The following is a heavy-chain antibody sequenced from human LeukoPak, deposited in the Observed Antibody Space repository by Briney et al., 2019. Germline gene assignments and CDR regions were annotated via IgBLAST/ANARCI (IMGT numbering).Heavy chain of an antibody. CDR3: ARDKLPDGRWEVDH. V-gene: IGHV3-23*01. CDR1: GFTLSAYT. J-gene: IGHJ4*02. Sequence: GGSLRLSCAASGFTLSAYTMSWVRQPPGKGLEWVSTIFSGGAGTTYYVDSVKGRFTISRDNSKNTVYLQMSSQRAEDTAVYFCARDKLPDGRWEVDHWGQGTPVTVSS. CDR2: IFSGGAGTT. D-gene: IGHD1-26*01.